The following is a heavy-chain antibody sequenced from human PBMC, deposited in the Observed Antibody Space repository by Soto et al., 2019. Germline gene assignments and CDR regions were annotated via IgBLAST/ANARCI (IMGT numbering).Heavy chain of an antibody. V-gene: IGHV4-59*01. CDR1: GGSIKSYY. D-gene: IGHD3-10*01. Sequence: ETLSLTCTVSGGSIKSYYWSWIRQPPGKGLEWIGSIYYSGSTNSSPSLKSRVTMSVDTSKNQFSLKLSAVIAADTAMYYCARYSYGSDYYFDYWGQGTLVTVSS. J-gene: IGHJ4*02. CDR3: ARYSYGSDYYFDY. CDR2: IYYSGST.